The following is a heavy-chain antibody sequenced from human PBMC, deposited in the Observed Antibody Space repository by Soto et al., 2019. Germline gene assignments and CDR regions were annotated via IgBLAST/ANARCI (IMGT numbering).Heavy chain of an antibody. D-gene: IGHD6-13*01. J-gene: IGHJ5*02. V-gene: IGHV4-34*01. CDR2: INHSGSA. Sequence: PSENLSITCAVYGASFSGYYWSWIRQPPGKGLEWIGEINHSGSANYKSSLKSRVTISVDTSKNQFSLKLSSVTAADTAVYYCAIGDPLVRYSSSVPFDPCGYVILVTVSS. CDR1: GASFSGYY. CDR3: AIGDPLVRYSSSVPFDP.